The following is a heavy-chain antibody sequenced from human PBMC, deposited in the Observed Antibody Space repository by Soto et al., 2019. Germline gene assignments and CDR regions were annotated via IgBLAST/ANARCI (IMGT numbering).Heavy chain of an antibody. CDR1: GFSFSDYY. D-gene: IGHD3-22*01. Sequence: QVQLVESGGGLVKPGGSLRLSCAASGFSFSDYYMSWVRQAPGKGLEWVSYMSGRGTTIYYADSVKGRFTIPRDNAKNSLFLQMDNVRAEDTAVYYCARYSFGYVDYWGQGILVTVSS. CDR2: MSGRGTTI. J-gene: IGHJ4*02. V-gene: IGHV3-11*01. CDR3: ARYSFGYVDY.